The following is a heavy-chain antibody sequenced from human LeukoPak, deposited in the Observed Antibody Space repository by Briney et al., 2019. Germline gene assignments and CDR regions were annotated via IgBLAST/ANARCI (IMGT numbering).Heavy chain of an antibody. D-gene: IGHD3-3*01. V-gene: IGHV3-7*01. Sequence: PGGSLRLSCAASGFTFSSYWMMWVRQAPGKGLEWVATIKTDGSEDYHVDSVKGRFSISRDNTKNSLFLQLNSLRVEDTAVYYCVRYEMDVWGQGTTVTVS. CDR3: VRYEMDV. CDR1: GFTFSSYW. CDR2: IKTDGSED. J-gene: IGHJ6*02.